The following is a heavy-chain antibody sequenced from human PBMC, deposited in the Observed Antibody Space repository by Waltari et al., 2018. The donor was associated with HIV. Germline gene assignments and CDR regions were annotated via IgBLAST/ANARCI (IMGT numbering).Heavy chain of an antibody. J-gene: IGHJ4*02. CDR2: IWYDGSKK. CDR1: GFTLSSYG. CDR3: ARKYSSSWGAPFDY. D-gene: IGHD6-13*01. Sequence: QVQLVESGGGVVKPGRSLGLSCATSGFTLSSYGMHWVRQAPGKGLEWVTVIWYDGSKKYYADSVKVRFTISRDNSKNTLYLQMNSLRIEDTAVYYCARKYSSSWGAPFDYWGQGTLVTVSS. V-gene: IGHV3-33*01.